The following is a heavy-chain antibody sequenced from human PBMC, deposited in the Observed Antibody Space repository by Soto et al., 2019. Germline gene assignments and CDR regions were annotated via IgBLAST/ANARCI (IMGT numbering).Heavy chain of an antibody. CDR3: ARVVMTTVPESFYYGLDV. J-gene: IGHJ6*02. CDR1: GVTFSTYG. Sequence: QVQLVQSGAEVRKPGSSVTVSCKASGVTFSTYGITWVRQAPGQGLAWMGNIIPLIGTANSAQRFRSRVRIDEDESTNTAYMELTSLRSEDTAVYYCARVVMTTVPESFYYGLDVCGQVTTVTVSS. V-gene: IGHV1-69*18. D-gene: IGHD4-17*01. CDR2: IIPLIGTA.